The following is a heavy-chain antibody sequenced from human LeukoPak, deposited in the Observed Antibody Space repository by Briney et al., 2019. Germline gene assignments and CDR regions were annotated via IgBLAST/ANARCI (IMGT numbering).Heavy chain of an antibody. D-gene: IGHD3-10*01. V-gene: IGHV4-39*07. CDR2: IYYSGST. CDR3: ARGAITMVRGVIGYFDY. CDR1: GGSISSSSYY. Sequence: PSETLSLTCTVSGGSISSSSYYWGWIRQPPGKGLEWIGSIYYSGSTYYNPSLKSRVTISVDTSKNQFSLKLSSVTAADTAVYYCARGAITMVRGVIGYFDYWGQGTLVTVSS. J-gene: IGHJ4*02.